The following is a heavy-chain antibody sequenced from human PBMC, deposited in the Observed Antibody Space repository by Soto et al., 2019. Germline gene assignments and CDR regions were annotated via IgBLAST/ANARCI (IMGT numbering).Heavy chain of an antibody. V-gene: IGHV1-18*01. Sequence: GASVKVSCKASGYTFTSYGISWVRQAPGQGLEWMGWISAYNGNTNYAQKLQGRVTMTTDTSTSTAYMELRSLRSDDTAVYYCARVVITFGGVNKKNWFDPWGQGTLVTVSS. CDR3: ARVVITFGGVNKKNWFDP. J-gene: IGHJ5*02. CDR2: ISAYNGNT. CDR1: GYTFTSYG. D-gene: IGHD3-16*01.